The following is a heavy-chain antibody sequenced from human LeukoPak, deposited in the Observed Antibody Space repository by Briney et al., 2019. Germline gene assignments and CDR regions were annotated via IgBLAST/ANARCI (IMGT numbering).Heavy chain of an antibody. Sequence: PSETLSLTCAVSGGSISSGGYSWSWIRQPPGKGLEWIGYIYHSGSTYYNPSLKSRVTISVDRSKNQFSLKLSSVTAADTAVYYCAREWILTTAHAFDIWGQGTMVTVSS. V-gene: IGHV4-30-2*01. D-gene: IGHD3-9*01. CDR2: IYHSGST. CDR3: AREWILTTAHAFDI. CDR1: GGSISSGGYS. J-gene: IGHJ3*02.